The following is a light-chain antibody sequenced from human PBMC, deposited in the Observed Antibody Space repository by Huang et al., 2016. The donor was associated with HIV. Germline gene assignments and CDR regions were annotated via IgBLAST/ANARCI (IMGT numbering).Light chain of an antibody. Sequence: IVMTQSPVTLSVSPGDRAALSCRAGQSIKSNLAWYQQKPGQAPRLLIYGASTRATGVPARFNGSGSGTEFTLTINNLQSDDFAVYYCQQYDYWPPVTFGQGTKV. V-gene: IGKV3-15*01. CDR1: QSIKSN. CDR3: QQYDYWPPVT. J-gene: IGKJ1*01. CDR2: GAS.